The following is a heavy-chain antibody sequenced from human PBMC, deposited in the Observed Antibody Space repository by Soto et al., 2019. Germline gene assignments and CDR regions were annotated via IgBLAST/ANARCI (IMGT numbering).Heavy chain of an antibody. D-gene: IGHD3-10*01. J-gene: IGHJ6*03. Sequence: SETLSLTCTVSGGSISSYYWSWIRQPPGKGLEWIGYFYYSGSTNYNPSLKSRVTISVDTSKNQFSLKLSSVTAADTAVYYCARVDSGYYGSGSYYNNYYYYYMDVCGKGTTVTVSS. CDR1: GGSISSYY. V-gene: IGHV4-59*01. CDR3: ARVDSGYYGSGSYYNNYYYYYMDV. CDR2: FYYSGST.